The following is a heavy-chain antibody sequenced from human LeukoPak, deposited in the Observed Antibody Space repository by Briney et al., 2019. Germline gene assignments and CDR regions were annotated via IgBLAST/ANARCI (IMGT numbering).Heavy chain of an antibody. CDR3: ARDPPLYCSSTSCRREGMHV. CDR2: IYYSGST. V-gene: IGHV4-59*01. D-gene: IGHD2-2*01. Sequence: SETLSLTCTVSGGSISSYYWSWIRQPPGKGLEWIGYIYYSGSTNYNPSLKSRVTISVDTSKNQFSLKLSSVTAADTAVYHCARDPPLYCSSTSCRREGMHVWGQGTTVTV. CDR1: GGSISSYY. J-gene: IGHJ6*02.